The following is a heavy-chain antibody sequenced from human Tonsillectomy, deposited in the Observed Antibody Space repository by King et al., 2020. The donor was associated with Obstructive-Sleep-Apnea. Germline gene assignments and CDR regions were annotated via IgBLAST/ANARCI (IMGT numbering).Heavy chain of an antibody. CDR1: GFTFSSYA. V-gene: IGHV3-30*04. J-gene: IGHJ4*02. D-gene: IGHD3-22*01. Sequence: QLVESGGGVVQPGRYLRLSCAASGFTFSSYAMHWVRQAPGKGLGGVAVISYDGSNKNSAESVKGRFTISRDNSKNTLYLQKNSLRAEDTAVYYCARGNPYNSSGSRLLRYWGQGTLVTVSS. CDR2: ISYDGSNK. CDR3: ARGNPYNSSGSRLLRY.